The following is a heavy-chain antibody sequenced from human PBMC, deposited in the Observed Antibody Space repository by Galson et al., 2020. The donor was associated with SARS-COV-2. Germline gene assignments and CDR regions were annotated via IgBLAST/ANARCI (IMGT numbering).Heavy chain of an antibody. Sequence: ASVKVSCKASGYTFTGYYMHWVRQAPGQGLEWMGWINPNSGGTTYAQKFQGRVTMTRDTSISTAYMELSRLRSDDTAVYYCARGTYDILTGYRADDAFDIWGQGTMVTVSS. V-gene: IGHV1-2*02. CDR1: GYTFTGYY. D-gene: IGHD3-9*01. CDR3: ARGTYDILTGYRADDAFDI. J-gene: IGHJ3*02. CDR2: INPNSGGT.